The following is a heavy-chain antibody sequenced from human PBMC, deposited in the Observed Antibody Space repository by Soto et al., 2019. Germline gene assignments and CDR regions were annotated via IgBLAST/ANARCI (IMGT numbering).Heavy chain of an antibody. Sequence: LSLTCTVSGGSISSSSYYWGWIRQPPGKGLEWIGSIYYSGSTYYNPSLKSRVTISVDTSKNQFSLKLSSVTAADTAVYYCARQNVNCSSTSCYTGILDYWGQGTLVTVSS. CDR2: IYYSGST. D-gene: IGHD2-2*02. CDR3: ARQNVNCSSTSCYTGILDY. CDR1: GGSISSSSYY. J-gene: IGHJ4*02. V-gene: IGHV4-39*01.